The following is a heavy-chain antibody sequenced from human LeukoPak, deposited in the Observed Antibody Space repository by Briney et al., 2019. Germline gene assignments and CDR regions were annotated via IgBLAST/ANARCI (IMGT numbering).Heavy chain of an antibody. Sequence: GGSLRLSCAASGFTFTSSAMSWVRQAPGKGLEWVSSISGSGHSTDYAHSVKGRFTVSRDNSKNTLYLQMNSLRAEDTAVYYCARDGRPGRALYYFDYWGQGTLVTVSS. CDR3: ARDGRPGRALYYFDY. D-gene: IGHD3-10*01. CDR1: GFTFTSSA. J-gene: IGHJ4*02. CDR2: ISGSGHST. V-gene: IGHV3-23*01.